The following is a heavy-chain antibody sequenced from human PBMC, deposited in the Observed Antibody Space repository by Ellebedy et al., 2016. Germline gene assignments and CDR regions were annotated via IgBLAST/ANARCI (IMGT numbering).Heavy chain of an antibody. Sequence: GSLRLSXTVSGGSISSSSYYWGWIRQPPGKGLEWIGSIYYSGSTYYNPSLKSRVTISVDTSKNQFSLKLSSVTAADTAVYYCARNWLPDYWGQGTLVTVSS. CDR2: IYYSGST. J-gene: IGHJ4*02. CDR3: ARNWLPDY. V-gene: IGHV4-39*07. CDR1: GGSISSSSYY. D-gene: IGHD3-9*01.